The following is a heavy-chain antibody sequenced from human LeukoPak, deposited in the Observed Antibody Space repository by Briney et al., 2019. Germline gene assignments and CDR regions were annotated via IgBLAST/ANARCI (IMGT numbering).Heavy chain of an antibody. J-gene: IGHJ4*02. D-gene: IGHD1-26*01. CDR1: GGSISSGDYY. CDR2: IYHSGST. Sequence: SETLSLTCTVSGGSISSGDYYWSWIRQPPGKGLEWIGYIYHSGSTYYNPSLKSRVTISVDRSKNQFSLKLSSVTAADTAVYYCARGASGATGGANYFDYWGQGTLVTVSS. CDR3: ARGASGATGGANYFDY. V-gene: IGHV4-30-2*01.